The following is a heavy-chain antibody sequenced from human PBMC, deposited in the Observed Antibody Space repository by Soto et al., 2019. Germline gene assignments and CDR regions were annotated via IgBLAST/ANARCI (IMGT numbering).Heavy chain of an antibody. CDR2: MNPNSGNT. D-gene: IGHD2-2*01. CDR1: GYTFTSYD. J-gene: IGHJ5*02. CDR3: ARVWETYCSSTSCYDGHWFDP. Sequence: ASVKVSCKASGYTFTSYDINWVRQATGQGLEWMGWMNPNSGNTGYAQKFQGRVTMTRNTSISTAYMELSSLRSEDTAVYYCARVWETYCSSTSCYDGHWFDPWGQGTLVTVSS. V-gene: IGHV1-8*01.